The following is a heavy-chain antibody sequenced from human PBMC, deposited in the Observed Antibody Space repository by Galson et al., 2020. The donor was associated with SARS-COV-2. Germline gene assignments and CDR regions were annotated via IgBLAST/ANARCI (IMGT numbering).Heavy chain of an antibody. Sequence: GESLKISCAASGFTLSSDRMHWVRQAPGKGLVWVSRINGDGSSTDYADSVKGRFTISRDNAKNTLYLQMNSLRAEDTAVYYCARSVYRLDVWGQGTTVTVSS. CDR1: GFTLSSDR. CDR2: INGDGSST. J-gene: IGHJ6*02. CDR3: ARSVYRLDV. V-gene: IGHV3-74*01.